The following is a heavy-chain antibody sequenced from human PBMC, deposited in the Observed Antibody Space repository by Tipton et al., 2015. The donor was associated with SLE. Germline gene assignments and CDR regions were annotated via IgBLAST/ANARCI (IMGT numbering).Heavy chain of an antibody. V-gene: IGHV4-30-4*01. Sequence: TLSLTCTVSGGSISSGDYYWSWIRQPPGKGLEWIGYIYYSGSTYYNPSLKSRVTISVDTSKNQFSLKLSSVTAADTAVYYCAREDGIGFWGPDYWGQGTLVTVSS. CDR2: IYYSGST. CDR1: GGSISSGDYY. D-gene: IGHD3-16*01. J-gene: IGHJ4*02. CDR3: AREDGIGFWGPDY.